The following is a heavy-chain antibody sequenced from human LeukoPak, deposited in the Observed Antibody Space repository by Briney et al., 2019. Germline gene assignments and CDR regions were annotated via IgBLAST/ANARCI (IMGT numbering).Heavy chain of an antibody. CDR2: IYYSGST. D-gene: IGHD3-22*01. J-gene: IGHJ4*02. Sequence: SETLSLTCSVSGGSISGYYWSWIRQPPGEGLDCIGYIYYSGSTNYNPSLTSRVTISVDTSKNQFSLKLSSVTAADTGVYYCARVSYDSNGYYPYYLDYWGQGTLVTVSS. V-gene: IGHV4-59*01. CDR3: ARVSYDSNGYYPYYLDY. CDR1: GGSISGYY.